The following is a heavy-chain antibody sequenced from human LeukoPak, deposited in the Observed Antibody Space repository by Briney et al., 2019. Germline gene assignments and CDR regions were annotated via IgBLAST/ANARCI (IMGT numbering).Heavy chain of an antibody. Sequence: ASVKVSCKASGYTFTVYYIFWVRQVSGQCLEWMGWINPDSGAANSAQKFQGRVTMTRDTSISTAYMELSRLRSDDMAVYYCARSLTLPDAFDIWGQGTMLTVSS. CDR1: GYTFTVYY. V-gene: IGHV1-2*02. CDR3: ARSLTLPDAFDI. J-gene: IGHJ3*02. CDR2: INPDSGAA.